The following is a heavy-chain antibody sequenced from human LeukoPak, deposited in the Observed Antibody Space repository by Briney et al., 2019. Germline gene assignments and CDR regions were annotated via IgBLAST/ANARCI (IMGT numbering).Heavy chain of an antibody. CDR1: GYTFTSYY. CDR3: ARASATDPHYYGSGSRYQNAFDI. J-gene: IGHJ3*02. CDR2: INPSGGST. D-gene: IGHD3-10*01. Sequence: ASVKVSCKASGYTFTSYYMHWVRQAPGQGLEWMGIINPSGGSTSYAQKFQGRVTMTRDTSTSTVYMELSSLRSEGTAVYYCARASATDPHYYGSGSRYQNAFDIWGQGTMVTVSS. V-gene: IGHV1-46*01.